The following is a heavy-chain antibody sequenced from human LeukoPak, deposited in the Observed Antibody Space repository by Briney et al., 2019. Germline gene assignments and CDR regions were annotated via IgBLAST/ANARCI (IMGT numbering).Heavy chain of an antibody. V-gene: IGHV4-59*01. CDR3: ARGHAWFDP. Sequence: SETLSLTCTVSGGSISSYYWSWIRQPPGKGLEWIGYIYYSGSTNYNPSLKSRVTISVDTSKNQFSLKLGSVTAADTAVYYCARGHAWFDPWGQGTLVTVSS. J-gene: IGHJ5*02. CDR2: IYYSGST. CDR1: GGSISSYY.